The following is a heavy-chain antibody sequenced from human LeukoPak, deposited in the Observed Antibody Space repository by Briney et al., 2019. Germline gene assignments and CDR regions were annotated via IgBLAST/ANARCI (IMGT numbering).Heavy chain of an antibody. CDR3: ARQPKLEKKYYYDSSGYYFHY. V-gene: IGHV4-39*01. J-gene: IGHJ4*02. CDR1: GGSISSSSYY. D-gene: IGHD3-22*01. Sequence: PSETLSLTCTVSGGSISSSSYYWGWIRQPPGKGLEWIGSICYSGSTYYNPSLKSRVTISVDTSKNQFSLKLSSVTAADTAVYYCARQPKLEKKYYYDSSGYYFHYWGQGTLVTVSS. CDR2: ICYSGST.